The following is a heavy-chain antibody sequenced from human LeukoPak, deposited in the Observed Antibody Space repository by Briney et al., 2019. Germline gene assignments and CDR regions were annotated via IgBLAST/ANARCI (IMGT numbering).Heavy chain of an antibody. V-gene: IGHV4-59*01. J-gene: IGHJ5*02. Sequence: SETLSLTCTVSGGSITTYYWSWIRQPPGKGLEWIGYIYYSRSTNYNPSLKSRVTISVDTSKNQFSLKLSSVTAADTAVYYCARDPYLNWFDPWGQGTLVTVSS. CDR3: ARDPYLNWFDP. CDR1: GGSITTYY. CDR2: IYYSRST.